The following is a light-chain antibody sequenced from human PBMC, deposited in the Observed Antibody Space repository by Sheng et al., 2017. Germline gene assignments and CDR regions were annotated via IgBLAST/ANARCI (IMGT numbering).Light chain of an antibody. CDR1: SSDVGGYNY. CDR3: LSYAGSNNPYV. V-gene: IGLV2-8*01. CDR2: EVT. J-gene: IGLJ1*01. Sequence: QSVLTQPPSASGSPGQSVTISCTGTSSDVGGYNYVSWYQQHPGKAPKLMIYEVTKRPSGVPDRFSGSKSGNTASLTVSGLQAEDEADYYCLSYAGSNNPYVFGTGTKVTVL.